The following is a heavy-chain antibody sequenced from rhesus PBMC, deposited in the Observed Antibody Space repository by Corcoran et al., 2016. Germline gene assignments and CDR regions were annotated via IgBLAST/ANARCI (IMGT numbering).Heavy chain of an antibody. CDR3: ARWPVVVLFRFDV. CDR1: GFTFGSYA. V-gene: IGHV1-198*02. Sequence: QVQLVQSGAEVKKPGASVKVSCKTSGFTFGSYAISWVRQAPGQGLEWMGVIIPLVGVTNYAEQCHGRVTIDANTSTSTAYLELRSLRSEDTAVYYCARWPVVVLFRFDVWGPGVLVTVSS. CDR2: IIPLVGVT. D-gene: IGHD2-15*01. J-gene: IGHJ5-1*01.